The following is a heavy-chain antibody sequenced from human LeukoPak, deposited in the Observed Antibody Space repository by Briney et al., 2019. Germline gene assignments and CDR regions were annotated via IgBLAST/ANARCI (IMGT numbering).Heavy chain of an antibody. J-gene: IGHJ3*02. CDR3: ARHLWFGELLNAFDI. Sequence: TGGSLRPSCAASGFTFSSYAMSWVRQAPGKGLEWVSAISGSGGSTYYADSVKGRFTISRDNSKNTLYLQMNSLRAEDTAVYYCARHLWFGELLNAFDIWGQGTMVTVSS. CDR2: ISGSGGST. CDR1: GFTFSSYA. V-gene: IGHV3-23*01. D-gene: IGHD3-10*01.